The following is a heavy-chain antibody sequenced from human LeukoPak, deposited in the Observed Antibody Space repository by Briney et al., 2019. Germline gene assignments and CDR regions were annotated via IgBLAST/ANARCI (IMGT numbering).Heavy chain of an antibody. J-gene: IGHJ6*03. CDR1: GVSIRSGSYY. CDR2: IYTSGTT. CDR3: ARETTRDRFMDV. V-gene: IGHV4-61*02. D-gene: IGHD4-17*01. Sequence: SQTLSLTCTVSGVSIRSGSYYWSWIRQPAGKGLEWIGRIYTSGTTNYNPSLKSRVTISVDTSKNQFSLKLTSMTAADTAVYYCARETTRDRFMDVWGKGTTVTVSS.